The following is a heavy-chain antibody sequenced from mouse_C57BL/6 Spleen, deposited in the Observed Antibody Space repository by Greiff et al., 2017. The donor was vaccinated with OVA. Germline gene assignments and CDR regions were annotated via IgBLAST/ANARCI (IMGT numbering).Heavy chain of an antibody. V-gene: IGHV5-17*01. CDR1: GFTFSDYG. Sequence: EVKVEESGGGLVKPGGSLKLSCAASGFTFSDYGMHWVRQAPEKGLEWVAYISSGSSTIYYADTVKGRFTISRDNAKNTLFLQMTSLRSEDTAMYYCARRGTYYGSSYLYYFDYWGQGTTLTVSS. J-gene: IGHJ2*01. CDR3: ARRGTYYGSSYLYYFDY. CDR2: ISSGSSTI. D-gene: IGHD1-1*01.